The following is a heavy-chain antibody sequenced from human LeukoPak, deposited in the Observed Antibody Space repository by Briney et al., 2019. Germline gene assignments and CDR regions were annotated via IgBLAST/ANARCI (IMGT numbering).Heavy chain of an antibody. D-gene: IGHD3-9*01. CDR2: IYYSGST. V-gene: IGHV4-59*05. CDR1: GGSISSYY. Sequence: SETLSLTCTVSGGSISSYYWSWIRQPPGKGLEWIGSIYYSGSTYYNPSLKSRVTISVDTSKNQFSLKLSSVTAADTAVYYCARQATYYDILTGYSLYYFDHWGQGTLVTVSS. CDR3: ARQATYYDILTGYSLYYFDH. J-gene: IGHJ4*02.